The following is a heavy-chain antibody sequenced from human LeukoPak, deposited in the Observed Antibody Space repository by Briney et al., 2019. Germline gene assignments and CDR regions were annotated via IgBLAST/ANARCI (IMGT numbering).Heavy chain of an antibody. J-gene: IGHJ4*02. CDR2: ISHEGSDA. V-gene: IGHV3-30*03. CDR1: GFTFSSYG. Sequence: PGRSLRLSCAASGFTFSSYGMHWVRQAPGKGLEWVAAISHEGSDAYYADSMKGRFTISRDKLKNTLYLQMNSLSAEDTAVYYCARDLPANAAGTSRGDYWGQGTLVTVSS. CDR3: ARDLPANAAGTSRGDY. D-gene: IGHD6-13*01.